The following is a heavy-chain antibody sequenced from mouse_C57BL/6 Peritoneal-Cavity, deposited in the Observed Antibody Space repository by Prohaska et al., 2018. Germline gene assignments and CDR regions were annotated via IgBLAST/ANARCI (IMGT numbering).Heavy chain of an antibody. D-gene: IGHD1-1*01. Sequence: EVQLLETGGGLVQPGGSRGLSCEGSGFTFSGFWMSWVRQTPGKTLEWIGDINSDGMAINYAPSIKDRFTIFRDNDKSTLYLQMSNVRSEDTATYFCMRYASSYWYFDVWGTGTTVTVSS. V-gene: IGHV11-2*01. CDR1: GFTFSGFW. CDR2: INSDGMAI. CDR3: MRYASSYWYFDV. J-gene: IGHJ1*03.